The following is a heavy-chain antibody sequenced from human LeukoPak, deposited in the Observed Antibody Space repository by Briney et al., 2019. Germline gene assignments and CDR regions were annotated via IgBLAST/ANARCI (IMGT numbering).Heavy chain of an antibody. J-gene: IGHJ6*03. V-gene: IGHV1-8*03. CDR1: GYTFTSYD. CDR3: ARARVVRGVLPGYYYYMDV. Sequence: ASVKVSCKASGYTFTSYDINWVRQATGQGLEWMGWMNPNSGNTGYAQKFQGRVTITRNTSISTAYMELSSLRSEDTAVYYCARARVVRGVLPGYYYYMDVWGKGTTVTVSS. D-gene: IGHD3-10*01. CDR2: MNPNSGNT.